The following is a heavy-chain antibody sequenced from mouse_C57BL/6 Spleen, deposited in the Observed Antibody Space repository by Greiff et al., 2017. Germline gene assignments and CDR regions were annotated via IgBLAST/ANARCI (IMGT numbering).Heavy chain of an antibody. V-gene: IGHV5-4*01. Sequence: KLVESGGGLVKPGGSLKLSCAASGFTFSSYAMSWVRQTPEKRLEWVATISDGGSYTYYPDNVKGRFTISRDNAKNNLYLQMSHLKSEDTAMYYCARDRLLDYWGQGTTLTVSS. CDR2: ISDGGSYT. CDR3: ARDRLLDY. CDR1: GFTFSSYA. D-gene: IGHD1-2*01. J-gene: IGHJ2*01.